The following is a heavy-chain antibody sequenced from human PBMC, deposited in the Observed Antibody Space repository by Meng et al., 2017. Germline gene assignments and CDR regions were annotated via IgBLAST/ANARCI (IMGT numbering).Heavy chain of an antibody. CDR1: GYTFTSYA. CDR2: INAGNSNT. D-gene: IGHD1-26*01. CDR3: ARAREWELLS. J-gene: IGHJ4*02. Sequence: QVQLVKSGAEVKKPGASVKVSCKASGYTFTSYAMHWVRQAPGQRLEWMGWINAGNSNTKYSQKFQGRVTITRDTSASTAYMELSRLRSDDTAVYYCARAREWELLSWGQGTLVTVSS. V-gene: IGHV1-3*01.